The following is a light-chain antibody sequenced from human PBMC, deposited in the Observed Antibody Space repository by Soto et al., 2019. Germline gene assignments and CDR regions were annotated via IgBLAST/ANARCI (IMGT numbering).Light chain of an antibody. V-gene: IGLV1-44*01. CDR1: GSNIGNSA. Sequence: QAVVTQPPSASGTPGQRVTISCSGSGSNIGNSAVHWYQQLPGTAPKLVIYNNNQRPSEVPDRFSGSKSGTSASLAISGLQSEDEADYYCAAWDDSLNGRVFGGGTKVTVL. CDR2: NNN. CDR3: AAWDDSLNGRV. J-gene: IGLJ3*02.